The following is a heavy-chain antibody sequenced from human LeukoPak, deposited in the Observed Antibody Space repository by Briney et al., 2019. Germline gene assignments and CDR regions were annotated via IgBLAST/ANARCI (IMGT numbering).Heavy chain of an antibody. J-gene: IGHJ4*02. CDR3: AREEATSGGDCYDY. Sequence: GGSLRLSCAASRFTFDSYEFNWVRQAPGKGLEWVSYISRSGDAIYYAPSVRGRFTMSRDNAKSSLFLQMNSLRAEDTAVYYCAREEATSGGDCYDYWGQGTLVTVSS. CDR1: RFTFDSYE. V-gene: IGHV3-48*03. CDR2: ISRSGDAI. D-gene: IGHD2-15*01.